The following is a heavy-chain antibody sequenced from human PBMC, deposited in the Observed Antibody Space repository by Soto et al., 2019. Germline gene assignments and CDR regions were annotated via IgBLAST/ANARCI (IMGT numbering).Heavy chain of an antibody. J-gene: IGHJ4*02. CDR3: AGHYYDSSDSYDLYYFDY. D-gene: IGHD3-22*01. CDR1: GFTFSSYA. V-gene: IGHV3-23*01. CDR2: ISGSGGST. Sequence: PGGSLRLSCAASGFTFSSYAMSWVRQAPGKGLEWVSAISGSGGSTYYADSVKGRFTISRDNSKNTLYLQMNSLRAEDTAVYYCAGHYYDSSDSYDLYYFDYWGQGTLVTVSS.